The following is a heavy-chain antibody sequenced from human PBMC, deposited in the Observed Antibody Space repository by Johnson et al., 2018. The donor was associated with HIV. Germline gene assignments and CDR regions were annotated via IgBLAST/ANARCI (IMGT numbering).Heavy chain of an antibody. CDR3: ARIPHVYSSGWLHAFDI. CDR1: GFSFSSYA. V-gene: IGHV3-30*04. J-gene: IGHJ3*02. CDR2: ISYDGSNK. D-gene: IGHD6-19*01. Sequence: QVQLVESGGGLVQPGRSLRLSCAASGFSFSSYAMHWVRQAPGKGLEWVAIISYDGSNKYYADSVKGRFTISRDNSKNTLYLQMNSLRPEDTAVYYCARIPHVYSSGWLHAFDIWCQGTMVTVSS.